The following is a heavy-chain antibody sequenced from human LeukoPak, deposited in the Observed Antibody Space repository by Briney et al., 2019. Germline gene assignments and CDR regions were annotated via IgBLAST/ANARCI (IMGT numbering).Heavy chain of an antibody. CDR3: ARGEGTYYYDSSDLGAFDI. Sequence: SETLSLTCTVSGGSISSYYWSWIRQPAGKGLEWIGRIYTSGSTNYNPSLKSRVTMSVDTSKNQFSPKLSSVTAADTAVYYCARGEGTYYYDSSDLGAFDIWGQGTMVTVSS. CDR2: IYTSGST. CDR1: GGSISSYY. J-gene: IGHJ3*02. V-gene: IGHV4-4*07. D-gene: IGHD3-22*01.